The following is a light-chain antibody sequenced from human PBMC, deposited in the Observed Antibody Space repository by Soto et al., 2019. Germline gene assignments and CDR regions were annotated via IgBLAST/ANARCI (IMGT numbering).Light chain of an antibody. J-gene: IGLJ3*02. V-gene: IGLV2-18*01. CDR1: SSDVGDYEH. Sequence: QSALTQPTSVSGSPGQSVTISCTVTSSDVGDYEHVSWYQQAPGTAPKLIIFDVTNRPSGVPDRCSGSKSGNTPSLTIFGLQAEDEADYYCSLFTSSSTWVFGGGTKVTVL. CDR2: DVT. CDR3: SLFTSSSTWV.